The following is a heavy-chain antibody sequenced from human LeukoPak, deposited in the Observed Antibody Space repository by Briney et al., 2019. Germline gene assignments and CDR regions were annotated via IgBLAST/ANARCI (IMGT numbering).Heavy chain of an antibody. CDR3: VAAGLSRYQFDY. CDR1: GFTFSSYG. J-gene: IGHJ4*02. D-gene: IGHD6-13*01. CDR2: ISYDGSNK. V-gene: IGHV3-30*03. Sequence: RSGGSLRLSCAASGFTFSSYGMHWVRQAPGKGLEWVAVISYDGSNKYYADSVKGRFTISRDNSQNTLNLQMNSLRAEDTAVYYCVAAGLSRYQFDYWGQGTLVAVSS.